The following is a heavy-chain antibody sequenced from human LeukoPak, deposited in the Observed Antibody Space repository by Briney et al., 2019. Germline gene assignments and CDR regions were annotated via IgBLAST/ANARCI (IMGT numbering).Heavy chain of an antibody. CDR2: ISGSGGST. D-gene: IGHD3-9*01. Sequence: GGSLRLSCAASGITFSSYAMNWVRPAPGKGLEWVSAISGSGGSTYYADSVKGRFTIFRDNSKNTLYLQMNSRRAEDTAVYYCASRGDDILTGFTYCGQGTLVTVSS. V-gene: IGHV3-23*01. CDR3: ASRGDDILTGFTY. J-gene: IGHJ4*02. CDR1: GITFSSYA.